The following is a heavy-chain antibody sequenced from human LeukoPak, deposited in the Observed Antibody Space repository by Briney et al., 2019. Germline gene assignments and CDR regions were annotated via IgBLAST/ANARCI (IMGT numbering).Heavy chain of an antibody. V-gene: IGHV3-21*06. J-gene: IGHJ4*02. Sequence: GGSLRLSCAASGFPFSTFSMNWVRQAPGKGLEWVSSISGISDYIFYGDSVKGRFTTSRDNAKNLLYLQMDSLRVEDTAVYFCARDRGSGWYGDLGYWGQRTPVTVSS. CDR1: GFPFSTFS. CDR3: ARDRGSGWYGDLGY. D-gene: IGHD6-19*01. CDR2: ISGISDYI.